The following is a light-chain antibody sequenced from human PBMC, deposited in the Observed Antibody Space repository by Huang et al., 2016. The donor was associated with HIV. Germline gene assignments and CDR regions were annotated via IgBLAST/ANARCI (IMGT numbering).Light chain of an antibody. V-gene: IGKV4-1*01. Sequence: DILMTQSPDSLAVSLGERATINCKSSRSVLYSSNNKNYLAWYQQKPGQPPKLLIHWASTGESGFPDRFSGSGSGTDFTLTISSLQAEDVAVYYCQQYYTTPFTFGPGTKVDIK. CDR2: WAS. J-gene: IGKJ3*01. CDR3: QQYYTTPFT. CDR1: RSVLYSSNNKNY.